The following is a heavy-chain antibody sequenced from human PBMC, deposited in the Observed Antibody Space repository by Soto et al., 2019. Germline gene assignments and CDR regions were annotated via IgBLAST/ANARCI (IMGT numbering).Heavy chain of an antibody. CDR1: GFTFSSYT. V-gene: IGHV3-23*01. Sequence: EVQLLESGGGLVQPGGSLRLSCAASGFTFSSYTMSWVRQAPGKGLEWVSAISASGGSPYYADSVKGRFTISRDNSKNTLYLEIDSVRAEDTAVYYCAKGVSRYGDQDYFDCWGQGSLVTVSA. D-gene: IGHD4-17*01. CDR3: AKGVSRYGDQDYFDC. J-gene: IGHJ4*02. CDR2: ISASGGSP.